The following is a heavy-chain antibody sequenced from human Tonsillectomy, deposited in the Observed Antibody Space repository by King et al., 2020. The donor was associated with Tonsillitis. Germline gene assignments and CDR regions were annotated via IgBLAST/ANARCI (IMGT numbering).Heavy chain of an antibody. CDR3: ARGGVSGRYVYSAL. CDR1: GFTFSDHY. CDR2: SRDKPNSYTT. J-gene: IGHJ4*02. Sequence: VQLVESGGGLVQPGGSLRLSCAASGFTFSDHYMDWFRQAPGKGLEWVGRSRDKPNSYTTEYAASVEGRFTISRDDSENSLYLQMNSLKTEDTAVYYCARGGVSGRYVYSALWGQGALVSVSS. D-gene: IGHD1-26*01. V-gene: IGHV3-72*01.